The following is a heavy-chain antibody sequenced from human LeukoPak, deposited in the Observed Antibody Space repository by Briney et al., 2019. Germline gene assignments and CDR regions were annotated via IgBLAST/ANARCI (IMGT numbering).Heavy chain of an antibody. Sequence: PSETLSLTCAVYGGSFSGYYWSWIRQPPGKGLEWIGEINHSGSTNYNPSLKSRVTISVDTSKNQFSLKLSSVTAADTAVYYCASRTYYDFWSGYYEYYFDYWGQGTLVTVSS. CDR2: INHSGST. CDR3: ASRTYYDFWSGYYEYYFDY. CDR1: GGSFSGYY. D-gene: IGHD3-3*01. J-gene: IGHJ4*02. V-gene: IGHV4-34*01.